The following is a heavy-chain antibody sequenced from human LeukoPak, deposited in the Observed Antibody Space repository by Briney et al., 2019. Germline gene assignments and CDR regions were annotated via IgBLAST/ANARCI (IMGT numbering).Heavy chain of an antibody. V-gene: IGHV3-21*01. D-gene: IGHD3-10*01. J-gene: IGHJ4*02. CDR3: AKGLYYGLGSYFPFDF. CDR1: GFTFSSYS. CDR2: ISSSSSYI. Sequence: PGGSLRLSCAASGFTFSSYSMNWVRQAPGKGLEWVSSISSSSSYIYYADSVKGRFTISRDNAKNSLYLQMNSLRAEDTAVYYCAKGLYYGLGSYFPFDFWGQGTLVTVSS.